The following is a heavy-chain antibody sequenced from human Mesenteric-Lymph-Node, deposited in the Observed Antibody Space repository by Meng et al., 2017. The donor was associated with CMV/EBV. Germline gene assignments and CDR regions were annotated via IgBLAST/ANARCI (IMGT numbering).Heavy chain of an antibody. CDR3: AKDGGWIDP. CDR1: GFTISNYA. V-gene: IGHV3-23*03. CDR2: IYSGVGST. D-gene: IGHD3-16*01. Sequence: GGSLRLSCAASGFTISNYAMSWVRQAPGKGLEWVSVIYSGVGSTDYADSVKGRLTISRDNSKNTVYLQMNSLRVEDTAVYYCAKDGGWIDPWGQGTLVTVSS. J-gene: IGHJ5*02.